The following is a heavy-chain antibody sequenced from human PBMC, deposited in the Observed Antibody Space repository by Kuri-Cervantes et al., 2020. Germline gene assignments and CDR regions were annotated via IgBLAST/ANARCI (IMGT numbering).Heavy chain of an antibody. Sequence: ASVKVSCKASGYTFTSYAIHWVRQAPGQRLEWMGWSNAGNRNTKYSQKFQDRVTITNDPSASTAYMELSSLRSEDTAVYYCARDSLKYSSGWYYFDYWGQGTLVTVSS. J-gene: IGHJ4*02. CDR3: ARDSLKYSSGWYYFDY. D-gene: IGHD6-19*01. CDR1: GYTFTSYA. CDR2: SNAGNRNT. V-gene: IGHV1-3*01.